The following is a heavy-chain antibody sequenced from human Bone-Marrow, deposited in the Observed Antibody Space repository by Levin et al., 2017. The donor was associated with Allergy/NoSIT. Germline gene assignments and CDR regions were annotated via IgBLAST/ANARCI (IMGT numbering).Heavy chain of an antibody. J-gene: IGHJ5*02. CDR1: GFTFSSYD. CDR2: IGTAGDT. Sequence: GESLKISCAASGFTFSSYDMHWVRQATGKGLEWVSAIGTAGDTYYPGSVKGRFTISRENAKNSLYLQMNSLRAGDTAVYYCARGASVDCSGGSCFPGGLFDPWGQGTLVTVSS. D-gene: IGHD2-15*01. V-gene: IGHV3-13*01. CDR3: ARGASVDCSGGSCFPGGLFDP.